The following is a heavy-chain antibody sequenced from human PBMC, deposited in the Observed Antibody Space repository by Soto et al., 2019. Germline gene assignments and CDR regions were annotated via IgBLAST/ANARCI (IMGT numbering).Heavy chain of an antibody. CDR3: AKTWSDDSSGQVLPGFDY. Sequence: VQLVESGGGVVQPGRSLRLSCAASGFTFSSYGMHWVRQAPGKGLEWVAVISYDGSNKYYADSVKGRFTISRDNSKNTLYLQMNSLRAEDTAVYYCAKTWSDDSSGQVLPGFDYWGQGTLVTVSS. D-gene: IGHD3-22*01. V-gene: IGHV3-30*18. J-gene: IGHJ4*02. CDR2: ISYDGSNK. CDR1: GFTFSSYG.